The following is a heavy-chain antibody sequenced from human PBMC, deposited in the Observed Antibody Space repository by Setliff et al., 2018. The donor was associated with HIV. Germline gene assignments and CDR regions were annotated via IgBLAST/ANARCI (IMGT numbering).Heavy chain of an antibody. CDR2: IYYSGST. CDR3: ARGDMIAFGGVGPFDY. V-gene: IGHV4-31*03. Sequence: LSLTCSVSGDSISSGSYYWSWIRQHPGKGLEWIGYIYYSGSTYYNPSLQSRITISVDTSKNHFSLKLSSVTAADTAVYYCARGDMIAFGGVGPFDYWGQGTLVTVSS. CDR1: GDSISSGSYY. J-gene: IGHJ4*02. D-gene: IGHD3-16*01.